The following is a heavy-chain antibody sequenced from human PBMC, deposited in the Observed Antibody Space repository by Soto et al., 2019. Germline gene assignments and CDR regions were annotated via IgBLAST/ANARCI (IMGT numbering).Heavy chain of an antibody. CDR1: GYSISSGYY. J-gene: IGHJ4*02. CDR2: IYHSGST. V-gene: IGHV4-38-2*01. D-gene: IGHD5-12*01. CDR3: ARATGYRPSYYFDY. Sequence: SETLSLTCAVSGYSISSGYYWGWIRQPPGKGLEWIGSIYHSGSTYYNPSLKSRVTISVDTSKNQFSLKLSSVTAAGTAVYYCARATGYRPSYYFDYWGQGTLVTVSA.